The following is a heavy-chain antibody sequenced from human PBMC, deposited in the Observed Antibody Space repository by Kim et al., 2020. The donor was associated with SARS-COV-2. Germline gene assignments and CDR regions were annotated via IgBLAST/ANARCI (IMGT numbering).Heavy chain of an antibody. J-gene: IGHJ4*01. V-gene: IGHV4-34*01. CDR1: GGSFSGYY. CDR2: INHSGST. D-gene: IGHD3-10*01. Sequence: SETLSLTCAVYGGSFSGYYWSWIRQPPGKGLEWIGEINHSGSTNYNPSLKSRVTISVDTSKNQFSLKLSSVTAADTAVYYCARDQDHYGSGSYTGVAYWG. CDR3: ARDQDHYGSGSYTGVAY.